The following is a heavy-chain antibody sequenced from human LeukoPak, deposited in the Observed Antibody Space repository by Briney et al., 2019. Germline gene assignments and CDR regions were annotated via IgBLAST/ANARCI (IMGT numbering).Heavy chain of an antibody. J-gene: IGHJ3*02. CDR3: ARGSGWNRGDAFDI. CDR2: ISYSGST. Sequence: SETLSLTCTVSGGSISSGNYYWSWIRQPPGKGLEWIGYISYSGSTYYNPSLKSRVTISVDTSKNQFSLKLSFVTAADTAVYYCARGSGWNRGDAFDIWGQGTMVTVSS. CDR1: GGSISSGNYY. V-gene: IGHV4-30-4*08. D-gene: IGHD6-19*01.